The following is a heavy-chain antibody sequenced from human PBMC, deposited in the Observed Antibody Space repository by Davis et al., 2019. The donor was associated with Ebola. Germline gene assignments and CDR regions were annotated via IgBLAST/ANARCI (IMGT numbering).Heavy chain of an antibody. Sequence: AASVKVSCKASGGTFSSYAISWVRQAPGQGLEWMGWISTYNGNTNYAQKVQGRITMTTDTSTSTAYMELRSLRSDDTAVYYCARGVEYSGYGGFRFDPWGQGTLVTVSS. CDR3: ARGVEYSGYGGFRFDP. CDR1: GGTFSSYA. V-gene: IGHV1-18*01. J-gene: IGHJ5*02. CDR2: ISTYNGNT. D-gene: IGHD5-12*01.